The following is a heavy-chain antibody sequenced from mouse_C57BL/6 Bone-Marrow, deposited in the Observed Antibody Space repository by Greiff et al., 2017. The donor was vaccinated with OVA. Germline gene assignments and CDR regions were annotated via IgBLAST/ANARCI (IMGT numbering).Heavy chain of an antibody. Sequence: VQLVESGAELARPGASVKLSCKASGYTFTSYGISWVKQRTGQGLEWIGEIYPRSGNTYYNEKFKGKATLTADKSSSTAYMELRSLTSEDSAVYFCASWDYGNYLDYWGQGTSVTVSS. CDR1: GYTFTSYG. J-gene: IGHJ4*01. CDR3: ASWDYGNYLDY. V-gene: IGHV1-81*01. D-gene: IGHD2-1*01. CDR2: IYPRSGNT.